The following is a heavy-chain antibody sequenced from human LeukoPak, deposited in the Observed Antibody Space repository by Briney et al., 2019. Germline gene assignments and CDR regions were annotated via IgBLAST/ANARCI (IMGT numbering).Heavy chain of an antibody. CDR3: ARVIAIHTVTPFDH. D-gene: IGHD4-11*01. J-gene: IGHJ4*02. V-gene: IGHV3-48*04. Sequence: GGFLRLSCAASGFTFSSHRMYWVRQAPGQGLEWVAYVSTSSTTIQYADSVKGRFTISRDDAKNSLSLQMNSLRVEDTAVYYCARVIAIHTVTPFDHWGQGTLVTVSS. CDR1: GFTFSSHR. CDR2: VSTSSTTI.